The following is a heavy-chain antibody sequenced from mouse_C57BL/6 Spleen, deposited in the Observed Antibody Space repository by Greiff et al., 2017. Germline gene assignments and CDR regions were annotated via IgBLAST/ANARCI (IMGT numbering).Heavy chain of an antibody. V-gene: IGHV8-12*01. CDR2: IYWDDDT. J-gene: IGHJ4*01. Sequence: QVTLKVCGPGILQSSQTLSLTCSFSGFSLSTSGMGVSWIRQPSGKGLEWLAHIYWDDDTRYNPSLKSRLTISKDTSRNQVFLKITSVDTADTATYYCARLYDYSDDDAMDYWGQGTSVTVSS. CDR3: ARLYDYSDDDAMDY. D-gene: IGHD2-4*01. CDR1: GFSLSTSGMG.